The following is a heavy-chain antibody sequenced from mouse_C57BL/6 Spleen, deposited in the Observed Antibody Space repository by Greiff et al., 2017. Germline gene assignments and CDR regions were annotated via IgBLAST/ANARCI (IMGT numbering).Heavy chain of an antibody. V-gene: IGHV1-59*01. D-gene: IGHD1-1*02. CDR3: ARKLSYAMDY. Sequence: QVQLQQPGAELVRPGTSVTLSCKASGYTFTSYWMHWVKQRPGQGLEWIGVIDPSDSYTNYNQKFKGKATLTVDTSSSTAYMQLSSLTSEDSAVYYCARKLSYAMDYWGQGTSVTVSS. CDR2: IDPSDSYT. CDR1: GYTFTSYW. J-gene: IGHJ4*01.